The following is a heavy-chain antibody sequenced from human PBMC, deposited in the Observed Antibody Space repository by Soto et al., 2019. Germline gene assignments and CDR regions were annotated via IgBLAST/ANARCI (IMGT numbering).Heavy chain of an antibody. CDR2: IKPDGSEK. J-gene: IGHJ4*02. CDR3: ARGLTLADY. V-gene: IGHV3-7*01. Sequence: GSLRLSCAASGFTFSGYWMSWVRQAPGKGLEWVANIKPDGSEKYSVDSVKGRFTISRDNAKNSLFLQMNSLRAEDTAVYYCARGLTLADYWGQGTLVTVSS. CDR1: GFTFSGYW.